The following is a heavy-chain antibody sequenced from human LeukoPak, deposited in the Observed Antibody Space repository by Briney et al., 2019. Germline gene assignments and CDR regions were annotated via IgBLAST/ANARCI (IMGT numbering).Heavy chain of an antibody. CDR1: EYTYTSFD. J-gene: IGHJ5*02. V-gene: IGHV1-8*01. CDR3: ARGRGCWYFDP. D-gene: IGHD2-15*01. Sequence: GASVKVSCKASEYTYTSFDINWVRQAPGQGLEWMGWMNPTSSNTGYVQKLQGRFTKNTNTSMSTANMELNGLRSEETAVYYCARGRGCWYFDPWGQGTLVTVSS. CDR2: MNPTSSNT.